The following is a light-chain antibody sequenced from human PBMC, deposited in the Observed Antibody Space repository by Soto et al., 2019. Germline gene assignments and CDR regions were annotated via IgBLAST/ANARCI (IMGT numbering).Light chain of an antibody. V-gene: IGLV3-1*01. CDR1: KLGDKY. Sequence: SYELTQPPSVSVSPGRSASIACSGDKLGDKYVSWYQHKSGRSPVMVIYEDNKRPSGIPERFSGSNSGNTATLTISGTQSEDEADYYCAAWDASLNGYVFGTGTKLTVL. J-gene: IGLJ1*01. CDR2: EDN. CDR3: AAWDASLNGYV.